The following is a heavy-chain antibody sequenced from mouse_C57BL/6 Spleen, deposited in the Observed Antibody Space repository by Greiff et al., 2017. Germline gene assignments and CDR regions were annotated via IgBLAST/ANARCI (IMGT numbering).Heavy chain of an antibody. CDR1: GYTFTSYW. J-gene: IGHJ4*01. D-gene: IGHD1-1*01. CDR2: IDPSDSYT. Sequence: QVQLQQPGAELVKPGASVKLSCKASGYTFTSYWMQWVKQRPGQGLEWIGEIDPSDSYTNYNQKFKGKATLTVDTSSSTAYMQLSSLTSEDSAVYYCARGGITTVVARDYWGQGTSVTVSS. V-gene: IGHV1-50*01. CDR3: ARGGITTVVARDY.